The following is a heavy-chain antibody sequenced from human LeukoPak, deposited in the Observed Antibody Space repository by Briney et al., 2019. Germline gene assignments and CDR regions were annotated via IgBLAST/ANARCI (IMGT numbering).Heavy chain of an antibody. V-gene: IGHV3-9*01. Sequence: GGSLRLSCAASGFTFDDYAMHWVRHTPGKGLEWVSGISWNSGSIGYADSVKGRFTISRDNAENSLYLQMNSLRAEDTAVYYCASGEPGIWGQGTMVTVSS. J-gene: IGHJ3*02. CDR3: ASGEPGI. CDR1: GFTFDDYA. CDR2: ISWNSGSI. D-gene: IGHD1-14*01.